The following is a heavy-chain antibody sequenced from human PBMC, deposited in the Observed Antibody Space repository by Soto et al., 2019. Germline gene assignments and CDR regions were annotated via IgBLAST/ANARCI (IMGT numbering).Heavy chain of an antibody. Sequence: ASVKVSCKASGYTFTNFGISWVRQAPGQGLEWMGWISAYNGNTNYAQKFQGRVTITRDTSASTAYMELSSLRSEDTAVYYCARDPLPNAYCISTFCYRLPWFDPWGQGALVTVSS. D-gene: IGHD2-2*01. J-gene: IGHJ5*02. CDR1: GYTFTNFG. V-gene: IGHV1-18*01. CDR3: ARDPLPNAYCISTFCYRLPWFDP. CDR2: ISAYNGNT.